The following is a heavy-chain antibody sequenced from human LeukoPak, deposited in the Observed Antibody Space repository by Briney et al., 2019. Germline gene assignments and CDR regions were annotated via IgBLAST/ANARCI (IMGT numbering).Heavy chain of an antibody. CDR1: GFAFSTYG. D-gene: IGHD6-6*01. V-gene: IGHV3-33*01. CDR3: ARVLLNEYSSSGYYGMDV. Sequence: GGSLRLSCAASGFAFSTYGMHWVRQAPGKGLEWVAVIWYDGSNKYYADSVKGRFTISRDNSKNTLYLQMNSLRAEDTAVYYCARVLLNEYSSSGYYGMDVWGQGTTVTVSS. CDR2: IWYDGSNK. J-gene: IGHJ6*02.